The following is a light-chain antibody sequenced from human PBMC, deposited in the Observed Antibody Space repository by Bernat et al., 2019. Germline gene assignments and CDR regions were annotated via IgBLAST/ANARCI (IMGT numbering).Light chain of an antibody. CDR2: DVT. V-gene: IGLV2-14*03. CDR3: SSFTTTNTYV. J-gene: IGLJ1*01. Sequence: QSALTQPASVSGSPGQSITISCTGTSSDVGAYNYVSWYQQHPGKAPRLMIYDVTNRPSGISNRFSGSRSGNTASLTISGLQAEDEADYYRSSFTTTNTYVFGTGTGVTVL. CDR1: SSDVGAYNY.